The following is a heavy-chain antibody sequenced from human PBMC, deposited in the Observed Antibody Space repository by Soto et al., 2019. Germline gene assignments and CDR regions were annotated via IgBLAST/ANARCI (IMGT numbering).Heavy chain of an antibody. Sequence: GGSLRLSCAASGFTFSSYWMSWVRQAPGKGLEWVANIKQDGSEKYYVDSVKGRFTISRDNAKNSLYLQMNSLRAEDTAVYYCARDVPDIDFWSGHQYYMDVWGKGTTVTVSS. D-gene: IGHD3-3*01. CDR2: IKQDGSEK. CDR1: GFTFSSYW. V-gene: IGHV3-7*01. J-gene: IGHJ6*03. CDR3: ARDVPDIDFWSGHQYYMDV.